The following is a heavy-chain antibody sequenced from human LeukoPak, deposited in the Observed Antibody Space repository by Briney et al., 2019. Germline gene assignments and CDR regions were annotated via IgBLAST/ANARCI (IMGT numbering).Heavy chain of an antibody. V-gene: IGHV3-30-3*01. CDR2: ISNSDGSAK. D-gene: IGHD3-3*01. Sequence: PETSLRLSCAASGFTFRSYAMHGVRQAPGKGLEWVAVISNSDGSAKYYADSVKGRLTVSRDNSRNTLYLQMSRLRVDDTAVYYCAISRGADGYYWVDYWGQGTLVTVSS. J-gene: IGHJ4*02. CDR3: AISRGADGYYWVDY. CDR1: GFTFRSYA.